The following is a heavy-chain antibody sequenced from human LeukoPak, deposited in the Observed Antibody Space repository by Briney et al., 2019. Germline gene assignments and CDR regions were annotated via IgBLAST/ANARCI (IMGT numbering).Heavy chain of an antibody. D-gene: IGHD5-18*01. CDR1: GGSISSGSYY. CDR3: ARGKQLWLQYFDY. CDR2: ICTSGST. Sequence: PSQTLSLTCTVSGGSISSGSYYWSWIRQPAGKGLEWIGRICTSGSTNYNPSLKSRVTISVDTSKNQFSLKLSSVTAADTAVYYCARGKQLWLQYFDYWGQGTLVTVSS. V-gene: IGHV4-61*02. J-gene: IGHJ4*02.